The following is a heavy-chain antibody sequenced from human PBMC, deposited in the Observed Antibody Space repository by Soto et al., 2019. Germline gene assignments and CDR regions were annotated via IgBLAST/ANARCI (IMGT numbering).Heavy chain of an antibody. CDR3: ARDVNRYSSGWYSPDAFDI. Sequence: GGSLRLSCAASGFTFSSYSMNWVRQAPGKGLEWVSSISSSSSYIYYADSVKGRFTISRDNAKNSLYLQMNSLRAEDTAVYYCARDVNRYSSGWYSPDAFDIWGQGTMVTVSS. CDR2: ISSSSSYI. CDR1: GFTFSSYS. V-gene: IGHV3-21*01. D-gene: IGHD6-19*01. J-gene: IGHJ3*02.